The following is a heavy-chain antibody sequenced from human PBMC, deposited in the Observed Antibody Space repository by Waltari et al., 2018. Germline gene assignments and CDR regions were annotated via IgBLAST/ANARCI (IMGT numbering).Heavy chain of an antibody. J-gene: IGHJ5*02. CDR3: ARHWKRSGYRFDP. D-gene: IGHD5-12*01. CDR1: GGSLSSGGCY. V-gene: IGHV4-39*01. CDR2: IYYSGST. Sequence: QLRLQESGPGLVKPSETRSLPCPAPGGSLSSGGCYWGWIRQSPGKGLEWLGSIYYSGSTHYNPTLESRVTISGDTSKNQFSLKVSSVTAADTAVYYCARHWKRSGYRFDPWGQGTLVTVSS.